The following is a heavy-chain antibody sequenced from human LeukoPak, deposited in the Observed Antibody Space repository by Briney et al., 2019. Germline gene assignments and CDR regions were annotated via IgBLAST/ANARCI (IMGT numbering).Heavy chain of an antibody. CDR3: ARVAPMVIDY. J-gene: IGHJ4*02. V-gene: IGHV3-66*01. D-gene: IGHD5-18*01. CDR2: IYTDVNT. Sequence: GGSLRLSCTASGFSVSTNFMGWVRQAPGKGLQWVSLIYTDVNTYYADSVKGRFTLPRDNSKNTVYLQMNSLTVEDTAVYYCARVAPMVIDYWGQGTLVTVSS. CDR1: GFSVSTNF.